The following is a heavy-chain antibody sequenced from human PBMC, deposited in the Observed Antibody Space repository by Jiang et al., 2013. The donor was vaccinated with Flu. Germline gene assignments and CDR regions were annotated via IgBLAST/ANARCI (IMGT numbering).Heavy chain of an antibody. D-gene: IGHD3-22*01. CDR2: IVYDESNK. J-gene: IGHJ4*02. CDR1: GFIFSTYG. Sequence: GGGVVQPGGSLRLSCAASGFIFSTYGMNWVRQAPGRGLEWVAFIVYDESNKYYADSVKGRFTISRDNSKNTLYLQMNSLRAEDTAVYYCAKGLNHYHSSGYSLFHYWGQGALVTVSS. V-gene: IGHV3-30*02. CDR3: AKGLNHYHSSGYSLFHY.